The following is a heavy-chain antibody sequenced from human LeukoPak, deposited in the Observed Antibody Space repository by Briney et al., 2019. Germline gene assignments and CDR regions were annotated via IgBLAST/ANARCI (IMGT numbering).Heavy chain of an antibody. Sequence: GGSLRLSCAASGFTFSTYAMSWVRVRQAPGKGLEWVSTITGSGDRTYYTDSVKGRFTISRDNSKNTLYLQMNSLRAEDAAVFYCAKGPRSSSWYHFDNWGQGTLVTVSS. CDR1: GFTFSTYA. CDR3: AKGPRSSSWYHFDN. CDR2: ITGSGDRT. V-gene: IGHV3-23*01. J-gene: IGHJ4*02. D-gene: IGHD6-13*01.